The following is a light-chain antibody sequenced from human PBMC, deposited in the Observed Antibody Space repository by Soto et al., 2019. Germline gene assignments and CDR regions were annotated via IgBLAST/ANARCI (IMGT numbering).Light chain of an antibody. Sequence: EIVLTQSPATLSLSPGERASLSCRASQTINNYLAWYQQKPGQAPRLLVYDASYRAIGIPARFSGSGSGTDFTLTIISLEPEDFAVCYCQQRSDWPPRLTFGGGTKVEIK. J-gene: IGKJ4*01. CDR1: QTINNY. CDR3: QQRSDWPPRLT. V-gene: IGKV3-11*01. CDR2: DAS.